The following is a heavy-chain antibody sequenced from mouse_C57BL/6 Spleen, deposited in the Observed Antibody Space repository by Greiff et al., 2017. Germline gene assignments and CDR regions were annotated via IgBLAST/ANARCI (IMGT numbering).Heavy chain of an antibody. CDR2: ISDGGSYT. D-gene: IGHD2-1*01. J-gene: IGHJ4*01. CDR1: GFTFSSYA. V-gene: IGHV5-4*01. Sequence: EVQVVESGGGLVKPGGSLKLSCAASGFTFSSYAMSWVRQTPEKRLEWVATISDGGSYTYYPDNVKGRFTISRDNAKNNLYLQMSHLKSEDTAMYYCARLLSYAMDYWGQGTSVTVSS. CDR3: ARLLSYAMDY.